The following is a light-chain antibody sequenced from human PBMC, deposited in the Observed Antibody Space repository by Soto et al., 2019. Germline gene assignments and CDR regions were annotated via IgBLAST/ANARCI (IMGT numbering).Light chain of an antibody. CDR3: QKSYSTPGK. CDR2: AAS. CDR1: QGISSY. J-gene: IGKJ1*01. V-gene: IGKV1-39*01. Sequence: IWMTQSPSLLSASTVDRVTISCLMSQGISSYLNWYQQKPGKAPKLLIYAASSLQSGVPSRFSGSGSGTDFTLTISSLQPEDFATYYCQKSYSTPGKCGQGTKGAIK.